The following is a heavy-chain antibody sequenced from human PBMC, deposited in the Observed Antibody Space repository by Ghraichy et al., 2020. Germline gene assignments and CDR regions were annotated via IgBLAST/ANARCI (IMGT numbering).Heavy chain of an antibody. CDR1: GFTISNFA. D-gene: IGHD3-22*01. CDR2: ISGSASGDGT. V-gene: IGHV3-23*01. Sequence: LNISCAASGFTISNFAMTWVRQAPEKGLEWVSTISGSASGDGTYYADSVKGRFRISRDNSKNTLYLEMNSLRDEDAARYYCAKGGNYYDSSGYVYYFHFWGQGALVTVSP. J-gene: IGHJ4*02. CDR3: AKGGNYYDSSGYVYYFHF.